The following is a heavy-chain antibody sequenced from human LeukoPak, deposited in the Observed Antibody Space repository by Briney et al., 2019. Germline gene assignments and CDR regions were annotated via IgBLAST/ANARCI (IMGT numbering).Heavy chain of an antibody. D-gene: IGHD2-2*01. V-gene: IGHV4-34*01. J-gene: IGHJ4*02. CDR3: ARQPAVALFRYCSSTSCYVRDLFFDY. Sequence: SETLSLTCAVYGGSFSGYYWSWIRQPPGKGLEWIGEINHSGSTNYNPSLKSRVTISVDTSKNQFSLKLSSVTAADTAVYYCARQPAVALFRYCSSTSCYVRDLFFDYWGQGTLVTVSS. CDR1: GGSFSGYY. CDR2: INHSGST.